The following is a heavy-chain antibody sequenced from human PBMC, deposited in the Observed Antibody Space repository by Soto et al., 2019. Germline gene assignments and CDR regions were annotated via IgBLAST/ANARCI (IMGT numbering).Heavy chain of an antibody. CDR3: ASTPRRVRGVPGWYFDL. J-gene: IGHJ2*01. Sequence: QVQLVQSGAEVKKPGSSVKVSCKASGGTFSSYAISWVRQAPGQGLEWMGGIIPIFGTANYAQKFQGRVTITADESTSTAYMALSSLRSEDTAVYYCASTPRRVRGVPGWYFDLWGRGTLVTVSS. V-gene: IGHV1-69*01. CDR1: GGTFSSYA. CDR2: IIPIFGTA. D-gene: IGHD3-10*01.